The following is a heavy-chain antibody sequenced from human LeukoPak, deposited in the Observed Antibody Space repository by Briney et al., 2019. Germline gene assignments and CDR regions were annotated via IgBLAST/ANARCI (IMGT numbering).Heavy chain of an antibody. CDR1: GGSISTYY. CDR2: IYASGNT. J-gene: IGHJ5*02. CDR3: ARAPLKYCSSTSCYGWFDP. V-gene: IGHV4-4*07. D-gene: IGHD2-2*01. Sequence: SETLSLTCTVSGGSISTYYWSWFRQPAGKGLEWIGRIYASGNTNYNPSLKSRVTISVDTSKNQFSLKLSSVTAADTAVYYCARAPLKYCSSTSCYGWFDPWGQGTLVTVSS.